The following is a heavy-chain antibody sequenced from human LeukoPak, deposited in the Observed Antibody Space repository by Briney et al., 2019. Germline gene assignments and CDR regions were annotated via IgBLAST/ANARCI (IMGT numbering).Heavy chain of an antibody. CDR2: IIPIFGTA. J-gene: IGHJ6*02. Sequence: SVKVSCKASGYTFTRYSIGWARQAPGQGLEWMGGIIPIFGTANYAQKFQGRVTITADESTSTAYMELNSLRAEDTAVYYCAKAPYYYGSGKGDGMDVWGQGTTVTVSS. CDR1: GYTFTRYS. V-gene: IGHV1-69*13. CDR3: AKAPYYYGSGKGDGMDV. D-gene: IGHD3-10*01.